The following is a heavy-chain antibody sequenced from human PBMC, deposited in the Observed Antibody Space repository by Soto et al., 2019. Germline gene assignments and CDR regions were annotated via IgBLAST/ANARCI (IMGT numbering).Heavy chain of an antibody. D-gene: IGHD6-13*01. CDR3: ARDRKAAAGKDYFAY. Sequence: QVQLVESGGGVVQPGRSLRLSCAASGFTFISYGMHWVRQAPGKGLEWVAVIWYDGSNKYYADSVKGRFTISRDNSKNTLYLQMNSLRAEDTAVYYCARDRKAAAGKDYFAYWGQGTLVTVSS. CDR1: GFTFISYG. V-gene: IGHV3-33*01. J-gene: IGHJ4*02. CDR2: IWYDGSNK.